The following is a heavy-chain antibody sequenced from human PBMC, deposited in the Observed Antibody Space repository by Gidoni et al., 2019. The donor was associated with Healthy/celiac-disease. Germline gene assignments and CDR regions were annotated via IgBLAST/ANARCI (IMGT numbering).Heavy chain of an antibody. D-gene: IGHD3-16*01. Sequence: QVQLQESGPGLVKPSQTLSLTCTVSGGSISSGSYYWSWIRQPAGKGLEWIGRIYTSGSTNYNPSLKSRVTISVDTSKNQFSLKLSSVTAADTAVYYCARARGLFYYYYYMDVWGKGTTVTVSS. CDR2: IYTSGST. J-gene: IGHJ6*03. CDR3: ARARGLFYYYYYMDV. CDR1: GGSISSGSYY. V-gene: IGHV4-61*02.